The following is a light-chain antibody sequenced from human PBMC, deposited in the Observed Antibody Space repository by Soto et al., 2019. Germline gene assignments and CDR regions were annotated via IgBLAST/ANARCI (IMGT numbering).Light chain of an antibody. Sequence: DIQMTQSPSTLSASVGDRVTIACRASQSISGCLAWYQRKPGKAPKLLIYDASTLDTGVPSRFSGRGSGTEFTLTINSLQPDDFASYYCQQYSGYHLTFGGGTKVEIK. CDR2: DAS. J-gene: IGKJ4*01. CDR1: QSISGC. CDR3: QQYSGYHLT. V-gene: IGKV1-5*01.